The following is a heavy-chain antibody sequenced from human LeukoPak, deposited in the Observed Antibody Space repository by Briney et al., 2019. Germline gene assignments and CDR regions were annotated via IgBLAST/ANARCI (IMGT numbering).Heavy chain of an antibody. V-gene: IGHV4-39*02. CDR2: IYYSGST. Sequence: SETLSLTCTVSGGSISSSSYYWGWIRQPPGKGLEWIGSIYYSGSTYYNPPLKSRVTISVDTSKNQFSLKLSSVTAADTAVYYCARDPLKGYPYGMDVWGKGTTVTVSS. CDR3: ARDPLKGYPYGMDV. D-gene: IGHD2-15*01. J-gene: IGHJ6*04. CDR1: GGSISSSSYY.